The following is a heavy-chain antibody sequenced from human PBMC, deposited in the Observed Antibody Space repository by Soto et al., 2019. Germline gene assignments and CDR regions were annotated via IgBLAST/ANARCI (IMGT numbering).Heavy chain of an antibody. V-gene: IGHV1-69*14. CDR3: ARDLGSGYDPGDY. J-gene: IGHJ4*02. D-gene: IGHD5-12*01. CDR1: GDTFSGYS. CDR2: ITPLFGTT. Sequence: QVQLVQSGAEVKKPGSSVKVSCKASGDTFSGYSISWVRQAPGQGLEWMGGITPLFGTTNYAQRFQGRVTITADKSTSTAYMELSSLKSEDTAIYYCARDLGSGYDPGDYWGQGTLVTVSS.